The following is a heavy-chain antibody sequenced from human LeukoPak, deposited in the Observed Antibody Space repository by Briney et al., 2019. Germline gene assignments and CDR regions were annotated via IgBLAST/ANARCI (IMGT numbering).Heavy chain of an antibody. D-gene: IGHD6-13*01. CDR3: ARQAVGSSSWYGYAFDI. CDR2: IDPSDSYT. CDR1: GYSFTSYW. Sequence: GESLRISCKGSGYSFTSYWISWVRQMPGEGLEWMGRIDPSDSYTNYSPSFQGHVTISADKSISTAYLQWSSLKASDTAMYYCARQAVGSSSWYGYAFDIWGQGTMVTVSS. J-gene: IGHJ3*02. V-gene: IGHV5-10-1*01.